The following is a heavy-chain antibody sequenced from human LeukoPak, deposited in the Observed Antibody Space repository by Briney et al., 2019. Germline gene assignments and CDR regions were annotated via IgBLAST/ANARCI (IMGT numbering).Heavy chain of an antibody. V-gene: IGHV3-33*06. CDR2: IWYDGSNK. Sequence: RPGGSLRLSCAASGFTFSSYGMHWVRQAPGKGLEWVAVIWYDGSNKYYAGSVKGRFTMSRDNSKNTLYLQMNSLRAEDTAVYYCAKDGGYGSGSYYPDYWGQGTLVTVSS. CDR3: AKDGGYGSGSYYPDY. CDR1: GFTFSSYG. J-gene: IGHJ4*02. D-gene: IGHD3-10*01.